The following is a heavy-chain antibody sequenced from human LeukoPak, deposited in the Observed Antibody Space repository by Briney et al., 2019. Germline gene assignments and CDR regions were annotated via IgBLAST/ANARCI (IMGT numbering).Heavy chain of an antibody. J-gene: IGHJ3*02. D-gene: IGHD6-19*01. CDR2: IIPIFGTP. Sequence: ASVKVSCKASGGTFSSYAINWVRQAPGQGLEWMGGIIPIFGTPNYAQKFQDRATITADESTSTAYMELSSLRSEDTAVYYCARCRQWLIKDLACDAFDIWGQGTMVTVSS. CDR1: GGTFSSYA. V-gene: IGHV1-69*13. CDR3: ARCRQWLIKDLACDAFDI.